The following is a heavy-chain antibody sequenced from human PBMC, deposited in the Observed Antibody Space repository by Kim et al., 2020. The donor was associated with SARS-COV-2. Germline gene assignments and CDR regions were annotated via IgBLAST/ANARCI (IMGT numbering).Heavy chain of an antibody. V-gene: IGHV1-18*01. J-gene: IGHJ6*02. Sequence: ASVKVSCKASGYTFTSYGISWVRQAPGQGLEWMGWISAYNGNTNYAQKLQGRVTMTTDTSTSTAYMELRSLRSDDTAVYYCAREGYSSGWVRYYYYGMDVWGQGTTVTVSS. D-gene: IGHD6-19*01. CDR2: ISAYNGNT. CDR1: GYTFTSYG. CDR3: AREGYSSGWVRYYYYGMDV.